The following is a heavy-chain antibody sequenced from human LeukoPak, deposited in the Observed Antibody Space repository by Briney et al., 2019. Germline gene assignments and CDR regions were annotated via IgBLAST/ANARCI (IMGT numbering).Heavy chain of an antibody. J-gene: IGHJ4*02. CDR3: ARAVPELYYYDSKYFDY. V-gene: IGHV4-34*01. CDR1: GGSFSGYY. Sequence: SETLSLTCAVYGGSFSGYYWSWIRQPPGKGLEWIGEINHSGSTNYNPSLKSRVTISVDTSKNQFSLKLSSVTAADTAVYYCARAVPELYYYDSKYFDYWGQGTLVTVSS. CDR2: INHSGST. D-gene: IGHD3-22*01.